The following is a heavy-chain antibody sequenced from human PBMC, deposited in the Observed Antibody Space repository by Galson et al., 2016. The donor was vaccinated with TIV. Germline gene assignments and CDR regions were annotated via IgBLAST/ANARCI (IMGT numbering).Heavy chain of an antibody. CDR3: AKGKEYYEF. V-gene: IGHV5-51*03. CDR1: GYSFTKFW. CDR2: IYPGDSDT. D-gene: IGHD3-16*01. J-gene: IGHJ4*02. Sequence: QSGAEVKKPGESLKISCEGSGYSFTKFWIAWVRQMPGKGLEWMGTIYPGDSDTRYNPSFQGQVTISADNSISTAYLQWHSLKASDTAVYYCAKGKEYYEFWGQGTLVTVSS.